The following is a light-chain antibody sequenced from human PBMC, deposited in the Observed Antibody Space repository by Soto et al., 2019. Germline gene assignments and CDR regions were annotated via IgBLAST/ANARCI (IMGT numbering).Light chain of an antibody. J-gene: IGKJ1*01. CDR1: RSISTY. CDR3: QQYNNWPPVT. V-gene: IGKV3-15*01. Sequence: VKAQSPPTLSMSPGERATLSCSVSRSISTYVAWYQHTSGQAPRLLIYGASSRATGIPARFSGSGSGTEFTLTISSLHSEEFAVYYGQQYNNWPPVTSGQGTSVDI. CDR2: GAS.